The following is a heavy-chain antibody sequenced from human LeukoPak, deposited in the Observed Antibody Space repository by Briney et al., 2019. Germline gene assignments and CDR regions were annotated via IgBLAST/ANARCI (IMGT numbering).Heavy chain of an antibody. CDR1: GFTFDDYA. CDR3: AKRSAAGTVGYFDY. J-gene: IGHJ4*02. CDR2: ISWNSGTM. V-gene: IGHV3-9*01. Sequence: PAGSLRLSCAASGFTFDDYAMHWVRQAPGKGLEWVSGISWNSGTMFYADSVKGRFTISRDDAKNSLYLQMNSLRAEDTALYYCAKRSAAGTVGYFDYWGQGTLVTVSS. D-gene: IGHD6-13*01.